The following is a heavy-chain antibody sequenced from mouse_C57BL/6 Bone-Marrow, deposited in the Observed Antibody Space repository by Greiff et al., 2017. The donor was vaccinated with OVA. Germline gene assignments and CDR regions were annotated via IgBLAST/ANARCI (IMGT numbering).Heavy chain of an antibody. J-gene: IGHJ4*01. Sequence: VQLQQPGAELVMPGASVKLSCKASGYTFTSYWMHWVKQRPGQGLEWIGEIDPSDSYTNYNQKFKGKSTLTVDKSSSTAYMQLSSLTSEDSAVYYCARSYVGAMDYWGQGTSVTVSS. CDR2: IDPSDSYT. CDR3: ARSYVGAMDY. CDR1: GYTFTSYW. V-gene: IGHV1-69*01. D-gene: IGHD6-5*01.